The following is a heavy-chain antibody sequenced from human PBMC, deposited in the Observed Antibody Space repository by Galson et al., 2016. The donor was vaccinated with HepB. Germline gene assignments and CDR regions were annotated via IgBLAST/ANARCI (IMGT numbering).Heavy chain of an antibody. D-gene: IGHD6-19*01. Sequence: SVKVSCKASGYTFINYAWHWVRQAPGQGLEWMGWISAVSGNTDFSPRFLGRVSITRDTSANTAYMELSSLTSEDTAVYYCASGYSSGWFFRIDYWGQGTLLTVSS. J-gene: IGHJ4*02. CDR1: GYTFINYA. V-gene: IGHV1-3*01. CDR2: ISAVSGNT. CDR3: ASGYSSGWFFRIDY.